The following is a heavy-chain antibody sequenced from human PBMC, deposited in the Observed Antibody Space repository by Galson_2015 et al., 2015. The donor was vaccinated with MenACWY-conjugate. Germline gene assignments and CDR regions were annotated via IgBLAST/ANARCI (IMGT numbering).Heavy chain of an antibody. CDR2: IYYSGST. CDR1: GGSVSSGSYC. J-gene: IGHJ4*02. D-gene: IGHD3-10*01. Sequence: SEPLSLTCTVSGGSVSSGSYCWSWLRQPPGKGLEWIGYIYYSGSTNYNPSLKSRVTISVDTSKNQFSLKLSSVTAADTAVYYCARSNSCGGWFGELLPYYFDYWGQGTLVTVSS. CDR3: ARSNSCGGWFGELLPYYFDY. V-gene: IGHV4-61*01.